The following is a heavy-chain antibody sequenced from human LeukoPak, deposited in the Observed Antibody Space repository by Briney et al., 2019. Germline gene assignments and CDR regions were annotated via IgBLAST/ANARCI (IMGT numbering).Heavy chain of an antibody. CDR1: GGIFSSYT. D-gene: IGHD5-12*01. CDR2: IIPLLGIA. Sequence: ASVKVSCKASGGIFSSYTISWVRQAPGQGLEWMGRIIPLLGIANYAQKFQGRVTIIADKSTSTAYMELSSLRSEDTAVYYCARDDADSGYADSDYWGQGTLVTVSS. J-gene: IGHJ4*02. V-gene: IGHV1-69*04. CDR3: ARDDADSGYADSDY.